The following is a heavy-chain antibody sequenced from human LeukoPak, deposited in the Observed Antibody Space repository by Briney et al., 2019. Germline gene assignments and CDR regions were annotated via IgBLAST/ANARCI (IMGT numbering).Heavy chain of an antibody. V-gene: IGHV5-51*01. D-gene: IGHD6-19*01. CDR1: GYSFTSYW. J-gene: IGHJ4*02. CDR2: IYPDDSEI. Sequence: GESLKISCMGSGYSFTSYWIGWVRQMPGKGLEWMGIIYPDDSEIRYSPSFEGQVTISADKPINTAYLHWSSLKASDTAMYYCARQAYSSGWFDYWGQGTLVTVSS. CDR3: ARQAYSSGWFDY.